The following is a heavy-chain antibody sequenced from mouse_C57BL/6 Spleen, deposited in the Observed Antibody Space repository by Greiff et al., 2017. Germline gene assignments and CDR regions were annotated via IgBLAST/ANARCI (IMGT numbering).Heavy chain of an antibody. CDR3: ARMGYDYDRYFDV. J-gene: IGHJ1*03. CDR2: IDPYNGVS. V-gene: IGHV1-31*01. Sequence: VQLQQSGPELVKPGASVKISCKASGYSFTGYYMHWVKQSHGNILDWIGYIDPYNGVSSYNQKFKGKATLTVDKSSSTAYMELRSLTSEDSAVYYCARMGYDYDRYFDVWGTGTTVTVSS. D-gene: IGHD2-4*01. CDR1: GYSFTGYY.